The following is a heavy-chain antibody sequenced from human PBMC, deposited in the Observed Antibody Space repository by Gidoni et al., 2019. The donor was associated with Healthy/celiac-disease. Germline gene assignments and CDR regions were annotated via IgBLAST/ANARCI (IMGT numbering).Heavy chain of an antibody. CDR1: GGSISSYY. D-gene: IGHD6-19*01. CDR2: IYYSGST. CDR3: ASGYSSGWYGTFDY. V-gene: IGHV4-59*01. Sequence: QVQLQASGPGLVKPSETLSLTCTVSGGSISSYYWSWIRQPPGKGLEWIGYIYYSGSTNYNPSLKSRVTISVDTSKNQFSLKLSSVTAADTAVYYCASGYSSGWYGTFDYWGQGTLVTVSS. J-gene: IGHJ4*02.